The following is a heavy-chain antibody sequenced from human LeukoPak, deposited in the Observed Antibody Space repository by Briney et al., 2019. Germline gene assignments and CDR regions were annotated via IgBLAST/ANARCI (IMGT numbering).Heavy chain of an antibody. V-gene: IGHV4-30-2*01. Sequence: SETLSLTCAVSGGSISSGGYSWSWIRQLPGKGLEWIGYIYHSGSTYYNPSLKSRVTISVDRSKNQFSLKLSSVTAADTAVYYCARYGGDYPGGFDPWGQGTLVTVSS. J-gene: IGHJ5*02. CDR1: GGSISSGGYS. CDR3: ARYGGDYPGGFDP. D-gene: IGHD2-21*02. CDR2: IYHSGST.